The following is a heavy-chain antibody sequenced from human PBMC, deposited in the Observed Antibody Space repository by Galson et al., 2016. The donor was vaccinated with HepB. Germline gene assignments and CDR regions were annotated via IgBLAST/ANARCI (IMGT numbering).Heavy chain of an antibody. V-gene: IGHV3-23*01. J-gene: IGHJ4*02. CDR3: VKHTGCCYGGGDY. Sequence: SLRLSCAASGFTVRNSALSWVRQAPGKGLEWVSTIAANHDTTYYPDSVKGRFAISRDNSKNTLYLQMNSLRADDTALYYCVKHTGCCYGGGDYWGQGSLATVSS. CDR1: GFTVRNSA. D-gene: IGHD3-16*01. CDR2: IAANHDTT.